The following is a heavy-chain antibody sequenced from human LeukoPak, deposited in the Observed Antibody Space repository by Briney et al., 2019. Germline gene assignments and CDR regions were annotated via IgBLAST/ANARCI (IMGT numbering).Heavy chain of an antibody. V-gene: IGHV1-69*04. CDR2: IIPIFGIA. D-gene: IGHD4-17*01. J-gene: IGHJ4*02. CDR3: ARDNYGDYGEVS. Sequence: SVKVSCKASGGTFSSYAISWVRQAPGQGLEWMGRIIPIFGIANYAQKFQGRVTITADKSTSTAYMELSSLRSEDTAVYYCARDNYGDYGEVSWGRGTLVTVSS. CDR1: GGTFSSYA.